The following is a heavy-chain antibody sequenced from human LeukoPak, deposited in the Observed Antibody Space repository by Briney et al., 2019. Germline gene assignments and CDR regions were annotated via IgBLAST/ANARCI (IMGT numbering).Heavy chain of an antibody. J-gene: IGHJ5*02. CDR1: GYTFTSYG. D-gene: IGHD1-26*01. Sequence: EASVKVSCKASGYTFTSYGISWVRQAPGQGLEWMGWISAYNGNTNYAQKLQGRVTMTTDTSTSTAYMELRSLRSDDTAVYYCARGPLNRLVGNWFDPWGQGTLVTVSS. CDR3: ARGPLNRLVGNWFDP. CDR2: ISAYNGNT. V-gene: IGHV1-18*01.